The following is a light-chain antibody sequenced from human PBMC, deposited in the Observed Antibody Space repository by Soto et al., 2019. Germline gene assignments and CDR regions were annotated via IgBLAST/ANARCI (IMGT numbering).Light chain of an antibody. V-gene: IGLV1-51*02. CDR1: SSNIGNNY. Sequence: QSVLTQPPSVSAAPGQTVTISCSGSSSNIGNNYVSWYQQLPGTAPKLLIYENDKRPSGIPDRFSGSKSGTSATLGITGLQTGDEADYYRGTWDSSLSAGVFGGGTKVTVL. CDR3: GTWDSSLSAGV. J-gene: IGLJ2*01. CDR2: END.